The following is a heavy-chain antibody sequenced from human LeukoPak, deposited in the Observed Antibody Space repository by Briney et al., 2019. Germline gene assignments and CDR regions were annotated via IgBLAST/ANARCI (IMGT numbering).Heavy chain of an antibody. J-gene: IGHJ4*02. Sequence: GASVKVSCKASGYTFTSYYMHWVRQAPGQGLEWMGIINPSGGSTSYAQKFQGRVTMARDTSTSTVYMELSSLRSEDTAMYYCARLGISAWFPGDYWGQGTLVTVSS. CDR2: INPSGGST. CDR3: ARLGISAWFPGDY. D-gene: IGHD3-10*01. CDR1: GYTFTSYY. V-gene: IGHV1-46*01.